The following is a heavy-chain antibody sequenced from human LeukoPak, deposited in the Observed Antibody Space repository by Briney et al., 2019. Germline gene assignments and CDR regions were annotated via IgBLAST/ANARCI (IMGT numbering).Heavy chain of an antibody. D-gene: IGHD4-17*01. Sequence: PSETLSLTCTVSGGSIISSSYSWAWIRQPPGKGLEWIGYIYYSGSTNYNPSLKSRVTISVDTSKNQFSLKLSSVTAADTAVYYCARDHYGTTYAFDIWGQGTMVTVSS. CDR1: GGSIISSSYS. V-gene: IGHV4-61*05. J-gene: IGHJ3*02. CDR3: ARDHYGTTYAFDI. CDR2: IYYSGST.